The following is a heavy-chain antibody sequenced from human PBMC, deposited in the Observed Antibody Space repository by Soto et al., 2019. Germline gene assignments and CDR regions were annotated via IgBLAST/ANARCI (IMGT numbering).Heavy chain of an antibody. CDR1: RFSFSSYW. CDR2: IKEDGGEQ. V-gene: IGHV3-7*03. J-gene: IGHJ5*02. D-gene: IGHD4-4*01. CDR3: AITTSTVSYWFDP. Sequence: QLMQSGGGLVRPGGSLRLSCAASRFSFSSYWMSWVRQAPGKGPEWVANIKEDGGEQHYVDSVKGRFTISRDNTENSLFLQMNNLRAEDSAIYYCAITTSTVSYWFDPWGPGTQVTVSS.